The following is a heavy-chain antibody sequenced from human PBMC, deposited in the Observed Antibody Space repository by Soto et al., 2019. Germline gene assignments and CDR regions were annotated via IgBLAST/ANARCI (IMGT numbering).Heavy chain of an antibody. D-gene: IGHD2-8*01. CDR1: GGTFSSYA. V-gene: IGHV1-69*01. J-gene: IGHJ6*02. CDR3: ASSVGYCTNGVCYTGGDNYYYYGMDV. Sequence: QVQLVQSGAEVKKPGSSVKVSCKASGGTFSSYAISWVRQAPGQGLEWMGGIIPIFGTANYAQKFQGRVTITADESTRTAYMELSSLRSEDTAVYYCASSVGYCTNGVCYTGGDNYYYYGMDVWGQGTTVTVSS. CDR2: IIPIFGTA.